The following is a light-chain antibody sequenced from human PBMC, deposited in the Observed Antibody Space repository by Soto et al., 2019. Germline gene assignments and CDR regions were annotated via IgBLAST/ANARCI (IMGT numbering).Light chain of an antibody. V-gene: IGKV1-8*01. CDR1: QGISSY. J-gene: IGKJ5*01. Sequence: AIRMTQSPSSPSASTGDRVTITCRASQGISSYLAWYQQKPGKAPKLLIYAASTLQSGVPSRFSGSGSGTDFTLTISCLQSEDFATYYCQQYYSYLPITFGQGTRLEIK. CDR2: AAS. CDR3: QQYYSYLPIT.